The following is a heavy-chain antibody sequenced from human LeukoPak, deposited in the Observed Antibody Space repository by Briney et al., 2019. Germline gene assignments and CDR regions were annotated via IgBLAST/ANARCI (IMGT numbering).Heavy chain of an antibody. CDR2: INPNGGGT. J-gene: IGHJ4*02. CDR1: GYTFTGYY. D-gene: IGHD3-10*01. Sequence: ASVKVSCKASGYTFTGYYMHWVRQAPGQGLEWMGMINPNGGGTSYGQKFQGRVTMTTDTSTSTVYMELSSLTSEDTAVYSCARGNGFWAPLSYWGQGTLVTVSS. CDR3: ARGNGFWAPLSY. V-gene: IGHV1-46*01.